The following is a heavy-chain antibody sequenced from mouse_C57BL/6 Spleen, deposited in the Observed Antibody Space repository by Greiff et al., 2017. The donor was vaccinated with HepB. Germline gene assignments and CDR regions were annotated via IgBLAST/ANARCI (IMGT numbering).Heavy chain of an antibody. CDR3: ARSTMIKYYFDY. Sequence: QVQLQQPGTELVKPGASEKLSCKASGYTFTSYWMHWVKQRPGQGLEWIGNINPSNGGTNYNEKFKSKATLTVDKSSSTAYMQLSSLTSEDSAVYYCARSTMIKYYFDYWGQGTTLTVSS. CDR1: GYTFTSYW. J-gene: IGHJ2*01. V-gene: IGHV1-53*01. D-gene: IGHD2-4*01. CDR2: INPSNGGT.